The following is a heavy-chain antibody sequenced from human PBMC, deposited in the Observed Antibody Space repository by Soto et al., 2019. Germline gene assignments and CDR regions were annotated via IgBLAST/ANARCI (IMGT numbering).Heavy chain of an antibody. CDR3: AREVNDYYYYGMDV. CDR2: IYYSGST. CDR1: GGSISSGGYY. V-gene: IGHV4-31*03. J-gene: IGHJ6*02. Sequence: QVQLQESGPGLVKPSQTLSLTCTVSGGSISSGGYYWSWIRQHPGKGLEWIGYIYYSGSTYYNPSLKSRVTISVDTSKNQFSLKLSSVTAADTAVYYCAREVNDYYYYGMDVWGQGTTVTVSS. D-gene: IGHD4-4*01.